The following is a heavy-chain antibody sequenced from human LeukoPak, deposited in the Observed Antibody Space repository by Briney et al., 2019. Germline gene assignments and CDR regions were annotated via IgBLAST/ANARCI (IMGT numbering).Heavy chain of an antibody. D-gene: IGHD1-26*01. CDR1: GLTFSGSA. J-gene: IGHJ4*02. CDR3: VRVGPTTGFDY. CDR2: IRSNANNYAT. V-gene: IGHV3-73*01. Sequence: QPGGSLKLSCAAYGLTFSGSAVHWVRQASGKGLEWIGHIRSNANNYATSYAASVRGRFTISRDDSKNTAYMQMNSLKTEDTAVYYCVRVGPTTGFDYWGQGTLVTVSS.